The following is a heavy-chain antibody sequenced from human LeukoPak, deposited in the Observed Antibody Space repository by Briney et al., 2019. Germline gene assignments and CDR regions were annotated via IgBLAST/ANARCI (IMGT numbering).Heavy chain of an antibody. CDR2: MNPNSGNT. Sequence: ASVKVSCKASGYTFTSYDINWVRQATGQGLEWMGWMNPNSGNTGYAQKFQGRVTMTRNTSISTACMELGSLRSEDTAVYYCARGNYDILTGYSLPSWFDPWGQGTLVTVSS. D-gene: IGHD3-9*01. CDR1: GYTFTSYD. V-gene: IGHV1-8*01. CDR3: ARGNYDILTGYSLPSWFDP. J-gene: IGHJ5*02.